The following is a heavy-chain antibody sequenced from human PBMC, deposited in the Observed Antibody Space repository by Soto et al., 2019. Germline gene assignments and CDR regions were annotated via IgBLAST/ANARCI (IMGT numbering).Heavy chain of an antibody. J-gene: IGHJ3*02. CDR3: ARGVSAGARSGYYKGNAFDI. Sequence: SETLSLTCAVYGGSFSGYYWSWIRQPPGKGLEWIGEINHSGSTNYNPSLKSRVTISVDTSKNQFSLKLSSVTAADTAVYYCARGVSAGARSGYYKGNAFDIWGQGTMVTVSS. D-gene: IGHD3-3*01. CDR2: INHSGST. CDR1: GGSFSGYY. V-gene: IGHV4-34*01.